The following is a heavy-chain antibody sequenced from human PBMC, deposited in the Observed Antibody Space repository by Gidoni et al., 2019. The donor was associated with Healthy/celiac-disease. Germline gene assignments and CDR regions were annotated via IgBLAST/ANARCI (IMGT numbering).Heavy chain of an antibody. CDR1: GGTFSSYA. V-gene: IGHV1-69*01. D-gene: IGHD5-12*01. Sequence: QVQLVQSGAEVKKPGSSVKVSCKASGGTFSSYAISWVRQAPGQGLEWMGGIIPIFGTANYAQKFQGRVTITADESTSTAYMELSSLRSEDTALYYCARALFSVDIVATTQGDDAFDIWGQGTMVTVSS. CDR3: ARALFSVDIVATTQGDDAFDI. CDR2: IIPIFGTA. J-gene: IGHJ3*02.